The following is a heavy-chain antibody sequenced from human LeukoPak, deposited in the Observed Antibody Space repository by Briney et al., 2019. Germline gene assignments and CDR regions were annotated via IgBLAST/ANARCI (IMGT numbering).Heavy chain of an antibody. Sequence: KPSETLSLTCVVSGYSISSGYHWGWIRQPPGKGLEWIGSVSHSGSTYYNPSLKSRVTISVDTSKHQFSLKLSSVTAADTAVYYCARAFVVVPAATNWYFDLWGRGTLVTVSS. V-gene: IGHV4-38-2*01. D-gene: IGHD2-2*01. CDR1: GYSISSGYH. CDR2: VSHSGST. CDR3: ARAFVVVPAATNWYFDL. J-gene: IGHJ2*01.